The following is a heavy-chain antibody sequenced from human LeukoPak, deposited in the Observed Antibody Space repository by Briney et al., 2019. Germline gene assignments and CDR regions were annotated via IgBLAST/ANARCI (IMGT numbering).Heavy chain of an antibody. V-gene: IGHV4-39*07. J-gene: IGHJ6*03. CDR3: ASKSYYYYYMDV. CDR1: GGSISSSSYY. CDR2: IYYSGST. Sequence: PSETLSLTCTVSGGSISSSSYYWGWIRQPPGKGLEWIGSIYYSGSTYYNPSLKSRVSISVDTSKNQFSLKLSSVTAADTAVYYCASKSYYYYYMDVWGKGTTVTVSS.